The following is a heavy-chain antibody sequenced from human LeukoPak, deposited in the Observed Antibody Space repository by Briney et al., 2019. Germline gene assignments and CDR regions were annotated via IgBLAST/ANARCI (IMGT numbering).Heavy chain of an antibody. J-gene: IGHJ4*02. V-gene: IGHV3-21*01. CDR2: ISSSSSYI. CDR1: GFTFSKYW. CDR3: ARAASLEDYFDY. Sequence: GGSLRLSCAASGFTFSKYWMHWVRQAPGKGLEWASSISSSSSYIYYADSVKGRFTISRDNAKNSLYLQMNSLRAEDTAVYYCARAASLEDYFDYWGQGTLVTVSS. D-gene: IGHD5-24*01.